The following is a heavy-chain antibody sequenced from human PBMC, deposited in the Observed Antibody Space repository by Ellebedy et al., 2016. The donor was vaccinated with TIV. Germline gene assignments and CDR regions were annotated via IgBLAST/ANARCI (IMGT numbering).Heavy chain of an antibody. Sequence: PGGSLRLSCKASGYSFTSYWIGRVRQIPGKGLEWMGVIYPVYSDTRYSPSFQGQVTISADKSISTAYLQWTSLKASDTAMYYCARLPMVRGVTGPGLVDYWGQGTLVTVSS. CDR1: GYSFTSYW. CDR2: IYPVYSDT. J-gene: IGHJ4*02. D-gene: IGHD3-10*01. V-gene: IGHV5-51*01. CDR3: ARLPMVRGVTGPGLVDY.